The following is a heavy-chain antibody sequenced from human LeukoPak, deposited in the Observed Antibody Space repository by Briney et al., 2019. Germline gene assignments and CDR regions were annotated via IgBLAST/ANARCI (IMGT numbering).Heavy chain of an antibody. V-gene: IGHV4-61*01. Sequence: PSQTLSLTCTVSGGSISSGSYYWSWIRQPPGKGLEWIGNIYYTGGTKYNPSLKSRVTMSADTSKNQFSLKLSSVTAADTAVYYCARVPRSYYYYYYMDVWGKGTTVTVSS. CDR1: GGSISSGSYY. J-gene: IGHJ6*03. CDR2: IYYTGGT. CDR3: ARVPRSYYYYYYMDV.